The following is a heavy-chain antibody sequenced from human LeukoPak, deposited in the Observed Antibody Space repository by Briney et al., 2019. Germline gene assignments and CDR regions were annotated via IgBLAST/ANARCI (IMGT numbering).Heavy chain of an antibody. CDR2: IYYSGST. CDR1: GGSISSYY. J-gene: IGHJ4*02. D-gene: IGHD4-17*01. Sequence: PSETLSPTCTVSGGSISSYYWSWIRQPPGKGLEWIGYIYYSGSTNYNPSLKSRVTISVDTSKNQFSLKLSSVTAADTAVYYCARHGPGDDYADYLSLGDWGQGTLVTVSS. CDR3: ARHGPGDDYADYLSLGD. V-gene: IGHV4-59*08.